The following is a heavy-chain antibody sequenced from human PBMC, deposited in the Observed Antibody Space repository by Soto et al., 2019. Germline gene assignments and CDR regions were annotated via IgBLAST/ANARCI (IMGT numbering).Heavy chain of an antibody. CDR1: GLTLSDHY. CDR2: SRYKAQGYST. D-gene: IGHD3-22*01. J-gene: IGHJ4*02. CDR3: ARATYFSDSSRLNRCLDY. V-gene: IGHV3-72*01. Sequence: GGSLSLSRAGSGLTLSDHYIDWVRQAPGKGLEWVGRSRYKAQGYSTAYAASAKGRFTTSRDESKNSVYLQMNSLKTDDTAVYSRARATYFSDSSRLNRCLDYWAQGALITLSS.